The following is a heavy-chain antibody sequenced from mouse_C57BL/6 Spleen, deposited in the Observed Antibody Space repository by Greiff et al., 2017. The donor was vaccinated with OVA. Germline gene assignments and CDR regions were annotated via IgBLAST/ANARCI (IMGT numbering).Heavy chain of an antibody. Sequence: EVQLQQSGPELVKPGASVKISCKASGYTFTDYYMNWVKQSHGKSLEWIGDINPNNGGTSYNQKFKGKATLTVDKSSSTAYMELRSLTSEDSAVYYCARRGSYGFDVWGTGTTVTVSS. J-gene: IGHJ1*03. CDR2: INPNNGGT. D-gene: IGHD1-1*02. CDR1: GYTFTDYY. CDR3: ARRGSYGFDV. V-gene: IGHV1-26*01.